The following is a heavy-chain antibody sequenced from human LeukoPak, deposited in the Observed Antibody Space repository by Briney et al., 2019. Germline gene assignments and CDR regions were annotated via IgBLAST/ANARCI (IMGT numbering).Heavy chain of an antibody. CDR1: GYTFISYY. Sequence: SVKVSCKASGYTFISYYIHWVRQAPGQGLEWMGRIIPILGIANYAQKFQGRVTITADKSTSTAYMELSSLRSEDTAVYYCARGMIVGSWGQGTLVTVSS. CDR2: IIPILGIA. CDR3: ARGMIVGS. J-gene: IGHJ4*02. V-gene: IGHV1-69*02. D-gene: IGHD3-22*01.